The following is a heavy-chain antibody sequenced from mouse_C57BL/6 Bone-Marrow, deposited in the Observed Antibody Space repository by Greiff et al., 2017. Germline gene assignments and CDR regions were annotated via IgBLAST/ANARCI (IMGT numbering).Heavy chain of an antibody. Sequence: LQVVESGPGLVAPSQSLSITCTVSGFSLPSYGVDWVRQPPGKGLDWLGVIWGGGSTNYNSALMSSLSISKDNSKSQVFLKMNSLQTDDTAMYYCAILYDLFAYWGQGTLVTVSA. V-gene: IGHV2-9*01. CDR2: IWGGGST. D-gene: IGHD2-3*01. J-gene: IGHJ3*01. CDR1: GFSLPSYG. CDR3: AILYDLFAY.